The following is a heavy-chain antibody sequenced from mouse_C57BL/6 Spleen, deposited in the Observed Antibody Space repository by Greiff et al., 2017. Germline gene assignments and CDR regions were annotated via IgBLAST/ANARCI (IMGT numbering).Heavy chain of an antibody. CDR2: INPNNGGT. CDR1: GYTFTDYN. J-gene: IGHJ3*01. V-gene: IGHV1-22*01. CDR3: ARSLLLRFAY. D-gene: IGHD1-1*01. Sequence: EVQRVESGPELVKPGASVKMSCKASGYTFTDYNMHWVKQSHGKSLEWIGYINPNNGGTSYNQKFKGKATLTVNKSSSTAYMELRSLTSEDSAVYYCARSLLLRFAYWGQGTLVTVSA.